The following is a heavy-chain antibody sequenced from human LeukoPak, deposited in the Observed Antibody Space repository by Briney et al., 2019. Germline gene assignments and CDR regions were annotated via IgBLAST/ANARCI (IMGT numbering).Heavy chain of an antibody. CDR3: ARGLGWVAQTYYFDY. V-gene: IGHV4-4*02. CDR2: IYYSGST. D-gene: IGHD5-12*01. Sequence: SGTLSLTCAVSGGSISSSNWWSWVRQPPGKGLEWIGSIYYSGSTYYNPSLKSRVTISVGTSKNQFSLKLSSVTAADTAVYYCARGLGWVAQTYYFDYWGQGTLVTVSS. CDR1: GGSISSSNW. J-gene: IGHJ4*02.